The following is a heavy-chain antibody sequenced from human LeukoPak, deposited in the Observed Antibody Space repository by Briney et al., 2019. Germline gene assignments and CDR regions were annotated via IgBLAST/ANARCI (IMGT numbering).Heavy chain of an antibody. CDR1: GFTFSSYA. Sequence: GGSLRLSCAASGFTFSSYAMSWVRQAPGKGLEWVSAISGSGGSTYYADSVKGRFTISRDNSKNTLYLQMNSLRAEDTAVYYCAKSIVWGSYRGDFDYWGQGTLVTVSS. J-gene: IGHJ4*02. V-gene: IGHV3-23*01. D-gene: IGHD3-16*01. CDR3: AKSIVWGSYRGDFDY. CDR2: ISGSGGST.